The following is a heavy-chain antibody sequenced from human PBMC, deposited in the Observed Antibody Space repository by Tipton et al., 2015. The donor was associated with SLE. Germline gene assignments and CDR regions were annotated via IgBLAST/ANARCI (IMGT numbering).Heavy chain of an antibody. V-gene: IGHV4-4*02. J-gene: IGHJ4*02. CDR1: GVSMNRNNW. CDR3: AREIAAAGRGAYDY. Sequence: TLSLTCTVSGVSMNRNNWWNWVRQPPGKGLEWIGEVYHDGATNYNPSLKGRVTITMDTSKKKFTLRMTSVTAADTAVYYCAREIAAAGRGAYDYWGQGTLVTVSS. CDR2: VYHDGAT. D-gene: IGHD6-13*01.